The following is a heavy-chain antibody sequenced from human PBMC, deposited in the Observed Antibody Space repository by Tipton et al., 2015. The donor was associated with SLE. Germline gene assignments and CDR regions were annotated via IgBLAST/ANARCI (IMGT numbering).Heavy chain of an antibody. CDR2: IPYDGRNT. D-gene: IGHD6-13*01. CDR1: GFSFSSYA. J-gene: IGHJ4*02. Sequence: SLRLSCAASGFSFSSYALHWVRQAPGKGLEWMAVIPYDGRNTHYADSVKGRVTISRDNSKNTVYMEMNSLRGEDTVVYYCARGTGSGSWLIDYWGQGTLVTVSS. V-gene: IGHV3-30*04. CDR3: ARGTGSGSWLIDY.